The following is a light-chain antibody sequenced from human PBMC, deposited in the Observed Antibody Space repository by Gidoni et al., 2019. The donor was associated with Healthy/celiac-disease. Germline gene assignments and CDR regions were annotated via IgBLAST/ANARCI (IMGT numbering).Light chain of an antibody. J-gene: IGKJ3*01. CDR2: GAS. CDR3: QQYDNRHPT. Sequence: DIQMTQSPSSLSASVGDRVTITGQASQDISKYKNWYQQKPGKAPTLLIYGASKLETGFPSRFSGSGSGTDLTFTISSLQPEDIATYYCQQYDNRHPTFGPGTKVDIK. V-gene: IGKV1-33*01. CDR1: QDISKY.